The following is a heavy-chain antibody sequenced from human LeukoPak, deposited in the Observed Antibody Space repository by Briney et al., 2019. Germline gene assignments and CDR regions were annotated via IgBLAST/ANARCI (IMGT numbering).Heavy chain of an antibody. D-gene: IGHD3-3*01. J-gene: IGHJ6*03. V-gene: IGHV3-7*01. CDR1: GFTFSTYW. CDR2: INQDGSEN. CDR3: ARHNYDFWSVYMDV. Sequence: GGSLRLSCAASGFTFSTYWMSWVRQAPGKGLAWVANINQDGSENYYVDSVKGRFTISRDNAKNSMYLQMNSLRAEDTAVYYCARHNYDFWSVYMDVWGKGTTVTASS.